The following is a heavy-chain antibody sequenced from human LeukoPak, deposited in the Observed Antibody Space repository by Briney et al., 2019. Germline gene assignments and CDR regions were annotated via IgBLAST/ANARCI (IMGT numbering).Heavy chain of an antibody. CDR2: TNPYLRTA. V-gene: IGHV1-18*01. CDR3: ARDLSSGWNDY. J-gene: IGHJ4*02. D-gene: IGHD6-19*01. CDR1: GYGFINYG. Sequence: ASVKVSCKASGYGFINYGFNWVRQAPGQGLEWMGWTNPYLRTAAYAQNFQGRVTMTTDTSTSTAYMELRSLRSDDTAVYYCARDLSSGWNDYRGQGTLVTVSS.